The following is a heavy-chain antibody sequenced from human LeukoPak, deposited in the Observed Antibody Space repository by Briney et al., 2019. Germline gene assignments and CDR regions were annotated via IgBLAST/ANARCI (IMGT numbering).Heavy chain of an antibody. CDR2: ISAYNGNT. V-gene: IGHV1-18*01. CDR3: ATAFFRIAVAGNFDY. D-gene: IGHD6-19*01. Sequence: ASVKVSCKASGYTFTSYGISWVRQAPGQGLEWMGWISAYNGNTNYAQKLQGRVTMTTDTSTSTAYMELRSLRSEDTAVYYCATAFFRIAVAGNFDYWGQGTLVTVSS. CDR1: GYTFTSYG. J-gene: IGHJ4*02.